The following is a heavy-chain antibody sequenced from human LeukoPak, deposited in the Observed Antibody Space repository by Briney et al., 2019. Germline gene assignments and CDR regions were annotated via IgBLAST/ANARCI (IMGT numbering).Heavy chain of an antibody. D-gene: IGHD2-21*01. V-gene: IGHV4-34*01. Sequence: SETLSLTCAVYGGSFSGYYWSWIRQPPGKGLEWIGEINHSGSTNYNPSLKSRVTISVDTSKNQFSLKLSSVTAADTAVYYCARAGGDLESHFDYWGQGTLVTVSS. CDR3: ARAGGDLESHFDY. CDR1: GGSFSGYY. J-gene: IGHJ4*02. CDR2: INHSGST.